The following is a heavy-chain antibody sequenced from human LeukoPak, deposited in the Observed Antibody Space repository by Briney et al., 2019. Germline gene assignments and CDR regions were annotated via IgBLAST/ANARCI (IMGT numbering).Heavy chain of an antibody. Sequence: GASVKVSCKVSGYTLTELSMHWVRQAPGKGLEWMRCFDPEDGETIYAQKFQGRVTMTEDTSTDTAYMELSSLRSEDTAVYYCATSRYSYGNYWYFDLWGRGTLVTVSS. CDR1: GYTLTELS. J-gene: IGHJ2*01. CDR3: ATSRYSYGNYWYFDL. D-gene: IGHD5-18*01. V-gene: IGHV1-24*01. CDR2: FDPEDGET.